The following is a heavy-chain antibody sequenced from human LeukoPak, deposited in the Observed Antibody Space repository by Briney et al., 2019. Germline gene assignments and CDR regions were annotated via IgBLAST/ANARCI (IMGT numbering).Heavy chain of an antibody. V-gene: IGHV3-73*01. J-gene: IGHJ4*02. CDR1: GFTFSGSA. CDR3: TSITMVRGVIRAIDY. Sequence: GGSLRLSCAASGFTFSGSAMHWLRQASGKGLVWVGRISSKANSYATSYAASVKGRFTISRDDSKNTAYLQMNSLKTEDTAVYYCTSITMVRGVIRAIDYWGQGTLVTVSS. CDR2: ISSKANSYAT. D-gene: IGHD3-10*01.